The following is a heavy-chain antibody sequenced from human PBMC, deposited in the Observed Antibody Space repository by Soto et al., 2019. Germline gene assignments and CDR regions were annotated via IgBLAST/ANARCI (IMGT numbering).Heavy chain of an antibody. J-gene: IGHJ6*02. CDR3: ARGYYDSSGYLYYYYYYGMDV. Sequence: SETLSLTCTVSGGSISSYYWSWIRQPPGKGLEWIGYIYYSGSTNYNPSLKSRVTISVDTSKNQFSLKLSSVTAADTAVYYCARGYYDSSGYLYYYYYYGMDVWGQGTTVTVSS. D-gene: IGHD3-22*01. V-gene: IGHV4-59*01. CDR1: GGSISSYY. CDR2: IYYSGST.